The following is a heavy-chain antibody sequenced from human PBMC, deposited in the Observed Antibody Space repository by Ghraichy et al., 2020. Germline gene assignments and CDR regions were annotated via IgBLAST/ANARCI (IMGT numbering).Heavy chain of an antibody. CDR1: GFTFSSYS. D-gene: IGHD6-19*01. V-gene: IGHV3-21*01. J-gene: IGHJ3*02. CDR3: ARDYPHSPNIAVAGTDAFDI. CDR2: ISSSSSYI. Sequence: GESLNISCAASGFTFSSYSMNWVRQAPGKGLEWVSSISSSSSYIYYADSVKGRFTISRDNAKNSLYLQMNSLRAEDTAVYYCARDYPHSPNIAVAGTDAFDIWGQGTMVTVSS.